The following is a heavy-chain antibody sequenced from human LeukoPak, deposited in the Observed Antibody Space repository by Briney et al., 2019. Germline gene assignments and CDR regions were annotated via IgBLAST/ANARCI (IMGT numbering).Heavy chain of an antibody. J-gene: IGHJ3*02. CDR2: IKSKADGGTT. CDR1: GFTLSNAW. CDR3: ATDLTPVVVVVALDAFDI. V-gene: IGHV3-15*01. Sequence: GGSLRLSCAASGFTLSNAWMNWVRQAPGKGLEWVGHIKSKADGGTTHYAAPVKGRFTISGDDSKNTLCLQMNSLKTEDTAVYYCATDLTPVVVVVALDAFDIWGQGQWSPSLQ. D-gene: IGHD2-15*01.